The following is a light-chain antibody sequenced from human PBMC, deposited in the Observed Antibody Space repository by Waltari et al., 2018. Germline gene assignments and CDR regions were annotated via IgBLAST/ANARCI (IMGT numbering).Light chain of an antibody. V-gene: IGLV6-57*01. CDR1: RGSIAHNY. J-gene: IGLJ3*02. CDR3: QSYDSSSRV. Sequence: FLLTQPHSMSESPGKTVTISCTRSRGSIAHNYVQWYPLPPDSSPPTVILDNNQRPSGVPDRFSGSIDSSSNSASLTISGLKPEDEADYFCQSYDSSSRVFGGGTKLTVL. CDR2: DNN.